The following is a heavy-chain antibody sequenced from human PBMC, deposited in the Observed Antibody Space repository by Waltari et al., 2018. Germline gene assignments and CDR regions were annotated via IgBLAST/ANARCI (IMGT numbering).Heavy chain of an antibody. V-gene: IGHV3-48*03. CDR2: ISSSGSSI. D-gene: IGHD4-17*01. Sequence: EVQLVESGGGLVQPGGSLRLSCAASGFPFSSYEMSWVGQAPGKGLEWISYISSSGSSIDYADSVKDRFTISRDNAQNSLHLKMNSLRVEDTAVYYCASSVEVYAFDIWGRGTMVTVSS. J-gene: IGHJ3*02. CDR3: ASSVEVYAFDI. CDR1: GFPFSSYE.